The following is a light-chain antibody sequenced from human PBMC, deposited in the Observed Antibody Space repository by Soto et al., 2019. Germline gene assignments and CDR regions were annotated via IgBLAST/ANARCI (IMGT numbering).Light chain of an antibody. CDR1: QSISSW. V-gene: IGKV1-5*01. CDR2: DAS. J-gene: IGKJ4*01. Sequence: DIQITQSPSPLSASVGYRVTLTFRASQSISSWLAWYQQKRGKAPKLLIYDASSLESGVPSRFSGSGSGTEFTLTISSLQPDDFATYYCQQYNSYPLTFGGGTKVDIK. CDR3: QQYNSYPLT.